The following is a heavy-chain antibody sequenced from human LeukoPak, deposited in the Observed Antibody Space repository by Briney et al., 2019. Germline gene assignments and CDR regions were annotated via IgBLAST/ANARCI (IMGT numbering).Heavy chain of an antibody. CDR1: GDSISSSNYF. V-gene: IGHV4-39*07. D-gene: IGHD1-1*01. J-gene: IGHJ6*03. CDR2: FSYSGSTY. Sequence: KPSETLSLTCTVSGDSISSSNYFWGWIRQPPGKGLEWIGAFSYSGSTYYYSPSLKSRVTISVDTSKNQFSLNLNSVTAADTAVYYCARDRGYAPYYYYYYMDVWGKGTTVTVSS. CDR3: ARDRGYAPYYYYYYMDV.